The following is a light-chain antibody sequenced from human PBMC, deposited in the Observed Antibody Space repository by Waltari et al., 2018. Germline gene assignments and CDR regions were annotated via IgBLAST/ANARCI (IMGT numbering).Light chain of an antibody. CDR1: QSVGRY. Sequence: SGRASQSVGRYLAWYQQKPGQAPRLLIYDASSRATGIPDRFSGSGSGTDFSLTISRLEPEDFAVYYCQKYVNLPATFGQGTKVEIK. V-gene: IGKV3-20*01. CDR2: DAS. CDR3: QKYVNLPAT. J-gene: IGKJ1*01.